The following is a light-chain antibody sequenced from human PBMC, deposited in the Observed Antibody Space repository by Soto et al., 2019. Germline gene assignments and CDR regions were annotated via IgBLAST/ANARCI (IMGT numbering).Light chain of an antibody. CDR1: SSNIGAGYP. V-gene: IGLV1-40*01. CDR3: QSYDSSVSGDV. CDR2: GNT. Sequence: QSVLTQPPSVSGAPGQRITISCTGSSSNIGAGYPVHWYQQLPGTAPKLLIFGNTIRPSGVPDRFSGSRSGLAITGLQAEDEADYYCQSYDSSVSGDVFGNGTKVTVL. J-gene: IGLJ1*01.